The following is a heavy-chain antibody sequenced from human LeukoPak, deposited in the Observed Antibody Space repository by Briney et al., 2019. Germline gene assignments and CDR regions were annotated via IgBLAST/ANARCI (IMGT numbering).Heavy chain of an antibody. CDR2: IKSESDGGTT. CDR3: ATGAGDIVVVPTAVDYYFYMDT. CDR1: GFTFSNTW. Sequence: AGGSLRLSCVASGFTFSNTWMNWVRQGSGKGLEWVGRIKSESDGGTTEYAAPVDGRFTISRDDSKNTLYLQMNSLKTEDTAVYYCATGAGDIVVVPTAVDYYFYMDTWGTGTTVTVSS. J-gene: IGHJ6*03. D-gene: IGHD2-2*01. V-gene: IGHV3-15*01.